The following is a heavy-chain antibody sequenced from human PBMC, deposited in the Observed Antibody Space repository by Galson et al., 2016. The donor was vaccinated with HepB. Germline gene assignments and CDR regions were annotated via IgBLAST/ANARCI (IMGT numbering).Heavy chain of an antibody. V-gene: IGHV1-3*04. CDR3: VRDPVRGWAPFDY. Sequence: SVKVSCKASGYTFTNYPINWVRQAPGQRLEWMGWISTGNDETKYAQNFQGRATFTKDTSASTAYMELNSLRSEDTAVYYCVRDPVRGWAPFDYWGQGTLVTVSS. CDR2: ISTGNDET. CDR1: GYTFTNYP. J-gene: IGHJ4*02. D-gene: IGHD6-19*01.